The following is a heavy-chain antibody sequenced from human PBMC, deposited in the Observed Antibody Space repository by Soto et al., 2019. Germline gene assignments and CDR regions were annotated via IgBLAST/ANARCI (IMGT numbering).Heavy chain of an antibody. V-gene: IGHV6-1*01. CDR3: ARDLVVGATTYYYYYYRMDV. J-gene: IGHJ6*02. CDR1: GDSVSSNSSA. Sequence: SQTLSLTCAISGDSVSSNSSAWNWIRQSPSRGLEWLGRTYYRSKWYNDYAVSVKSRITINPDTSKNQFSLQLNSVTPEDTAVYYCARDLVVGATTYYYYYYRMDVGGQGTTVTVSS. D-gene: IGHD1-26*01. CDR2: TYYRSKWYN.